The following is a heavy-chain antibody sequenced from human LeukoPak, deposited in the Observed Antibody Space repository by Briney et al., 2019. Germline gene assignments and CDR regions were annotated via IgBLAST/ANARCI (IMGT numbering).Heavy chain of an antibody. CDR2: IGPSGAKT. Sequence: GGSLRLSCAASGFTFSSYGMNWVRQAPGKGLEWVSGIGPSGAKTYYADSVKGRFTISRDNPKNTVYLQMNSLRAEDTAVYYCARDLSGVTGYTYGRGIDYWGQGTLVTVSS. CDR1: GFTFSSYG. CDR3: ARDLSGVTGYTYGRGIDY. D-gene: IGHD5-18*01. V-gene: IGHV3-23*01. J-gene: IGHJ4*02.